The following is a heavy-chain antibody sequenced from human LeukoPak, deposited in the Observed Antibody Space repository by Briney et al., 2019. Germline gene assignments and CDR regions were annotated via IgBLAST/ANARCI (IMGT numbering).Heavy chain of an antibody. D-gene: IGHD3-22*01. CDR3: ARGLRYYDSSGYPEAYYFDY. Sequence: GGSLRLSCAASGFTFSSYSMNWVRQAPGKGREWVSYTSSSSSTIYYADSVKGRFTISRDNAKNSLYLQMNSLRAEDTAVYYCARGLRYYDSSGYPEAYYFDYWGQGTLVTVSS. CDR2: TSSSSSTI. J-gene: IGHJ4*02. V-gene: IGHV3-48*04. CDR1: GFTFSSYS.